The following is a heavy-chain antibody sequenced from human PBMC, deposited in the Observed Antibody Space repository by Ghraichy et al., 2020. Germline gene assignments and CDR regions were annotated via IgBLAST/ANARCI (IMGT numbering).Heavy chain of an antibody. V-gene: IGHV3-21*01. J-gene: IGHJ4*02. D-gene: IGHD3-9*01. CDR2: ISSSSSYI. CDR1: GFTFSSYS. Sequence: SCAASGFTFSSYSMNWVRQAPGKGLEWVSSISSSSSYIYYADSVKGRFTISRDNAKNSLYLQMNSLRAEDTAVYYCARAPSGLYYDILTGPPPFFDYWGQGTLVTVSS. CDR3: ARAPSGLYYDILTGPPPFFDY.